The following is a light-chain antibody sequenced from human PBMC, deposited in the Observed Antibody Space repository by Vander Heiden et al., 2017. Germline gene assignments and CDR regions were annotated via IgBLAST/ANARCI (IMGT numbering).Light chain of an antibody. CDR2: KDS. CDR3: QSADSSGTYWV. Sequence: SYELTQTPSVSVAPGQTDRITCSGDALAKQYAYWYQQKPGQAPVLVIYKDSERPSGIPERFSGSSSGTTVTLTISGVQAEDEADYYCQSADSSGTYWVFGGGTKLTVL. CDR1: ALAKQY. J-gene: IGLJ3*02. V-gene: IGLV3-25*03.